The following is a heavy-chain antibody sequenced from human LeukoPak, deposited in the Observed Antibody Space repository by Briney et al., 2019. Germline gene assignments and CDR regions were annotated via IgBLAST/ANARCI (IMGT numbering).Heavy chain of an antibody. J-gene: IGHJ4*02. Sequence: PSQTLSLTCTVSGGSLSGYYSSWIRQRPGKGLEWIWYIYYTGSTNYNPSLKSRVTISLDTSKNQCSLSLSSVTAADTAVYYCARLKVGSVGYYFHDFWGQGTLVTVSS. D-gene: IGHD1-26*01. V-gene: IGHV4-59*08. CDR2: IYYTGST. CDR1: GGSLSGYY. CDR3: ARLKVGSVGYYFHDF.